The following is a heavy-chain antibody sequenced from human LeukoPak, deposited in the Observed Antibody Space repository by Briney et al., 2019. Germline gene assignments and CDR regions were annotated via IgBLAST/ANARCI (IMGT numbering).Heavy chain of an antibody. CDR2: IRYDGTNK. CDR3: AKDSILHGSSPPDALDL. D-gene: IGHD3-10*01. J-gene: IGHJ3*01. V-gene: IGHV3-30*02. CDR1: GVIFSSYG. Sequence: HPGGSLRLSCAASGVIFSSYGMHWVRQAPGKGLEWVAFIRYDGTNKYYADSVKGRFSISRDNSKNTLYLQLSRLRAEDTALYYCAKDSILHGSSPPDALDLWGQGTMVTVSP.